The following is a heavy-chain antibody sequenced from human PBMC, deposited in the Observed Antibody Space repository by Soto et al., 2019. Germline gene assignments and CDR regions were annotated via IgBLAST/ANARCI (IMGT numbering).Heavy chain of an antibody. CDR1: GFTFTSSA. Sequence: QMQLVQSGPEVKKPGTSVKVSCKASGFTFTSSAMQWVRQARGQRLEWIGWIVVGSGITNYAQKFQERVTITRDMSTSTAYMELSSLRSEDTAVYYCAAGYCSGGSCYPVYYYGMDVWGQGTTVTVSS. CDR2: IVVGSGIT. D-gene: IGHD2-15*01. J-gene: IGHJ6*02. V-gene: IGHV1-58*02. CDR3: AAGYCSGGSCYPVYYYGMDV.